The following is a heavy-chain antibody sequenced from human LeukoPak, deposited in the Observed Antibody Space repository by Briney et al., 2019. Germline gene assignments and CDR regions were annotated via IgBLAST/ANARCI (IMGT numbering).Heavy chain of an antibody. J-gene: IGHJ4*02. CDR3: ARGGIFGVVKKIKNYFDY. CDR2: INHSGST. V-gene: IGHV4-34*01. D-gene: IGHD3-3*01. Sequence: SETLSLTCAVYGGSFSGYYWSWLRQPPGKGLEWIGEINHSGSTNYNPSLKSRVTISVDMSKNQFSLKLSSVTAADTAVYYCARGGIFGVVKKIKNYFDYWGQGTLVTVSS. CDR1: GGSFSGYY.